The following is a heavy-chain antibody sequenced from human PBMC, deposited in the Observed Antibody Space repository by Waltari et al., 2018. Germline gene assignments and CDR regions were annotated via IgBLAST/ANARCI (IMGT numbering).Heavy chain of an antibody. J-gene: IGHJ6*03. CDR1: RFTFSSYW. V-gene: IGHV3-74*01. CDR3: ASTAGTDYYYYYYMDV. Sequence: EVQLVESGGGLVQPGGSLRLSCAASRFTFSSYWMHWVRQAPGKGLVWVSHLNSDGSSTSYADSVKGRFTISRDNAKNTLYLQMSSLRAEDTAVYYCASTAGTDYYYYYYMDVWGKGTAVTVSS. CDR2: LNSDGSST. D-gene: IGHD6-13*01.